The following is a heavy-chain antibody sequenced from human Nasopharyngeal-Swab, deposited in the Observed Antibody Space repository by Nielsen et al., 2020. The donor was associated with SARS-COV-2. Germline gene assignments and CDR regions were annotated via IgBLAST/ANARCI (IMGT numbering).Heavy chain of an antibody. CDR2: IYYSGST. J-gene: IGHJ6*03. Sequence: WIRQPPGKGLEWIGYIYYSGSTYYNPSLKSRVTISVDTSKNQFSLKLSSVTAADTAVYYCARGGITMVRGVIARAQPHYYYYMDVWGKGTTVTVSS. D-gene: IGHD3-10*01. V-gene: IGHV4-30-4*01. CDR3: ARGGITMVRGVIARAQPHYYYYMDV.